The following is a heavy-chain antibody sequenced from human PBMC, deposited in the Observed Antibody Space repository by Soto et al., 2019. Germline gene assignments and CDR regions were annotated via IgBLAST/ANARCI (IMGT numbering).Heavy chain of an antibody. J-gene: IGHJ4*02. CDR2: IYHSGST. CDR3: ATHLEGWGSDYDFWSGYYGGAYYFDY. V-gene: IGHV4-4*02. Sequence: QVQLQESGPGLVKPSGTLSLTCAVSGGSISSSNWWSWVRQPPGKGLEWIGEIYHSGSTNYNPSLKSRVTISVDKSKNQFSLKLSSVTAADTAVYYCATHLEGWGSDYDFWSGYYGGAYYFDYWGQGTLVTVSS. CDR1: GGSISSSNW. D-gene: IGHD3-3*01.